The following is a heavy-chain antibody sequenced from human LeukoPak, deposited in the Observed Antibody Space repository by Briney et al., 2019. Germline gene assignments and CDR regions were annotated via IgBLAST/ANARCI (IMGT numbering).Heavy chain of an antibody. CDR3: ARDRVMLRYGDYGGMDY. J-gene: IGHJ4*02. CDR1: GYSITSAFC. D-gene: IGHD4-17*01. V-gene: IGHV4-38-2*02. Sequence: ASETLSLTCTVSGYSITSAFCWGWIRQPPGKGLEWVGSICHSGSTSYNPSLKSRVTISLDTSKKQFSLKLSSVTAADTAVYYCARDRVMLRYGDYGGMDYWGQGTLVTVSS. CDR2: ICHSGST.